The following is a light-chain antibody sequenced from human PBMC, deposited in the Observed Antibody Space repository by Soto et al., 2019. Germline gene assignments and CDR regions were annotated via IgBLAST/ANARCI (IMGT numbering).Light chain of an antibody. CDR3: GTWDSSLSRWGV. J-gene: IGLJ2*01. V-gene: IGLV1-51*01. CDR2: DNN. Sequence: QSVLTQPPSVSAAPGQKVTISCSGSSSNIGNNYVSWYQQLPGTAPKLLIYDNNKRPSGIPDRFSGSKSGTSATLGITGLQTGDEADYYCGTWDSSLSRWGVFGGGTKLTVL. CDR1: SSNIGNNY.